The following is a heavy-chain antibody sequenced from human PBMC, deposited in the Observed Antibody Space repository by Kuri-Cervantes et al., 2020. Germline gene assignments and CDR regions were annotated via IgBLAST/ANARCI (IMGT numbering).Heavy chain of an antibody. CDR1: GGSIRSDGYS. CDR2: IYHSGST. D-gene: IGHD3-10*01. CDR3: VRGYYGSESYYKMYPRHINWFDP. Sequence: LRLSCAVSGGSIRSDGYSWSWIRQPPGKGLEWIGYIYHSGSTYYNPSLKSRLTISVDRSKNQFSLKLSSVTAADTAVYYCVRGYYGSESYYKMYPRHINWFDPWGQGTLVTVSS. V-gene: IGHV4-30-2*01. J-gene: IGHJ5*02.